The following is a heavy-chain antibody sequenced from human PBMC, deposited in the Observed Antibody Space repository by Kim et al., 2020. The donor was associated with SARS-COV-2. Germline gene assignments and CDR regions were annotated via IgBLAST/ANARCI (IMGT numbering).Heavy chain of an antibody. CDR1: GFTFSSYS. J-gene: IGHJ3*02. Sequence: GGSLRLSCAASGFTFSSYSMNWVRQAPGKGLEWVSYISSSSTIYYADSVKGRFTISRDNAKNSLYLQMNSLRDEDTAVYYCARVYSSSWKDDAFDIWGQGTMVTVSS. V-gene: IGHV3-48*02. D-gene: IGHD6-13*01. CDR2: ISSSSTI. CDR3: ARVYSSSWKDDAFDI.